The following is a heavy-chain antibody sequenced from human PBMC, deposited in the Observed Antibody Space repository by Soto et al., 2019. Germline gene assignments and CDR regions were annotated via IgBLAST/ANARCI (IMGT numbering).Heavy chain of an antibody. CDR1: GYTFTGNY. CDR3: ARDRELYSSYYVDY. Sequence: ASVKVSCKASGYTFTGNYLHWVRQAPGQGLEWMGIINPSGGSTSYAQKFQGRVTMTRDTATSTVYMELSSLRSEDTAVYYCARDRELYSSYYVDYWGQGTLVTVSS. V-gene: IGHV1-46*01. J-gene: IGHJ4*02. CDR2: INPSGGST. D-gene: IGHD1-26*01.